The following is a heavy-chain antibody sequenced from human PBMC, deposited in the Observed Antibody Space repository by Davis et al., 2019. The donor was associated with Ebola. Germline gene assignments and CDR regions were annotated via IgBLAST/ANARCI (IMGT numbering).Heavy chain of an antibody. Sequence: MPSETLSLTCTVSGGSISSYYWSWIRQPPGKGLEWIGYIYYSGSTNYHPSLKSRVTISVDTSKNQFSRKLNSVTAADTAVYYCARRVGARSGFDSWGQGSLVTVSS. CDR1: GGSISSYY. CDR2: IYYSGST. V-gene: IGHV4-59*01. D-gene: IGHD1-26*01. CDR3: ARRVGARSGFDS. J-gene: IGHJ4*02.